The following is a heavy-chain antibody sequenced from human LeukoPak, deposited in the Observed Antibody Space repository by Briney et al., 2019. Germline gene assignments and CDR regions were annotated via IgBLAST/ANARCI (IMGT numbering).Heavy chain of an antibody. CDR2: IDWDDDK. J-gene: IGHJ5*02. CDR1: GFSLTTTGMR. D-gene: IGHD4/OR15-4a*01. Sequence: SGPALVKPTQTLTLTCTFSGFSLTTTGMRVSWIRQPPGKALEWLARIDWDDDKFYSTSLKTRLTISKDTSKNQVVLTMTNMDPVDTATYYCARLQGATIGAKWFDPWSQGTLVTVSS. CDR3: ARLQGATIGAKWFDP. V-gene: IGHV2-70*04.